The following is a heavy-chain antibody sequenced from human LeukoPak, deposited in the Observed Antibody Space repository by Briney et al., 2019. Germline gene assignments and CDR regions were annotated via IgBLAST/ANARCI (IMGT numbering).Heavy chain of an antibody. J-gene: IGHJ2*01. CDR1: GGSTSSNNYY. CDR3: ARVYYSSSYDYWYFDL. D-gene: IGHD6-13*01. CDR2: MFYSGYT. V-gene: IGHV4-39*07. Sequence: SETLSLTCTVSGGSTSSNNYYWGWIRQPPGKGLEWIGSMFYSGYTYYNPSLKSRVTISVDTSKNQFSLKLSSVTAADTAVYYCARVYYSSSYDYWYFDLWGRGTLVTVSS.